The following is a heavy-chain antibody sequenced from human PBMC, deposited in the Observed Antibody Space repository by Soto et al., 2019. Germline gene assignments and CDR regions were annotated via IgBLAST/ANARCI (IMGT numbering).Heavy chain of an antibody. CDR1: GGSISSDDYY. Sequence: QVQLQESGPGLVKPSQTLSLTCTVSGGSISSDDYYWSWIRQPPGKGLEWIGHLYYSGRTYYNPSLKSRLTISVDTSKNQFSLKLSSVSAGDTAVYFCAGDRSNSPDYFDYWGQGTLVTVSS. CDR2: LYYSGRT. CDR3: AGDRSNSPDYFDY. J-gene: IGHJ4*02. D-gene: IGHD6-6*01. V-gene: IGHV4-30-4*01.